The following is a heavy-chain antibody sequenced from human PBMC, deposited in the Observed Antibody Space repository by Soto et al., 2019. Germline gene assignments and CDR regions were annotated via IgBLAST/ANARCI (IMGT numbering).Heavy chain of an antibody. J-gene: IGHJ3*02. V-gene: IGHV4-30-4*01. CDR2: IYYSGST. CDR3: ARGLRAAAAFDI. Sequence: SETLSLTCTVSGGSISSGDYYWSWIRQPPGKGLEWIGYIYYSGSTYYNPSLKSRVTISVDTSKNQFSLKLSSVTAADTAVYYCARGLRAAAAFDIWGQGTMVTVS. CDR1: GGSISSGDYY. D-gene: IGHD6-13*01.